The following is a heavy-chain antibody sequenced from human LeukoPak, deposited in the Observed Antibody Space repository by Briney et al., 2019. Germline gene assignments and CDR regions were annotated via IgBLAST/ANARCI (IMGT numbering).Heavy chain of an antibody. CDR2: ISGNGGST. Sequence: PGGSLRLSCAASGFTFSSYAMSWVRQAPGKGLEWVSGISGNGGSTYYADFVKGRFTISRDNSKNTLYLQMNSLRAEDTAVYYCAEGRDYYYGMDVWGQGTTVTVSS. J-gene: IGHJ6*02. CDR1: GFTFSSYA. D-gene: IGHD3-10*01. V-gene: IGHV3-23*01. CDR3: AEGRDYYYGMDV.